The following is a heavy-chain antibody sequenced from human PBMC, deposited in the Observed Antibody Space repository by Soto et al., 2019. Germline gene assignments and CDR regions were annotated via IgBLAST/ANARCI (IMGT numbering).Heavy chain of an antibody. J-gene: IGHJ5*01. CDR2: MYYSGST. CDR3: ARRMALLPFDS. Sequence: SETLSLTCTVSGGSISSSSHYWGWIRQPPGKGLEWIGSMYYSGSTYYNPSLESRVTISVDTSKNQFSLKLNSATAADTAVYYCARRMALLPFDSWGQGTLVTVSS. V-gene: IGHV4-39*01. D-gene: IGHD3-22*01. CDR1: GGSISSSSHY.